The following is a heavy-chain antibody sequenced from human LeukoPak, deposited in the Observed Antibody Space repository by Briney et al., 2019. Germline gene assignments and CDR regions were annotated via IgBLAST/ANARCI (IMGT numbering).Heavy chain of an antibody. CDR1: GFTFSSYG. J-gene: IGHJ4*02. Sequence: GGSLRLSCAASGFTFSSYGMHWVRQAPGKGLEWVAVISYDGSNKYYADSVKGRFTISRDNSKNTLYLQMNSLRAEDTAVYYCAKVSDFWSGYGRAIHIDYWGQGTLVTVSS. V-gene: IGHV3-30*18. D-gene: IGHD3-3*01. CDR3: AKVSDFWSGYGRAIHIDY. CDR2: ISYDGSNK.